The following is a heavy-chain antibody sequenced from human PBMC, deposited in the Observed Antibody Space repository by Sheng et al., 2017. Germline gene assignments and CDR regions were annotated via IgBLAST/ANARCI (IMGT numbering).Heavy chain of an antibody. D-gene: IGHD6-13*01. J-gene: IGHJ6*02. CDR3: AHILRPGIPAAGIHYYGMDV. CDR2: IYWNDDK. CDR1: GFSLSTSGVG. V-gene: IGHV2-5*01. Sequence: QITLKESGPTLVKPTQTLTLTCTFSGFSLSTSGVGVGWIRQPPGKALEWLALIYWNDDKRYSPSLTSRLTITKDTSKNQVVLTMTNMDPVDTATYYCAHILRPGIPAAGIHYYGMDVWGQGP.